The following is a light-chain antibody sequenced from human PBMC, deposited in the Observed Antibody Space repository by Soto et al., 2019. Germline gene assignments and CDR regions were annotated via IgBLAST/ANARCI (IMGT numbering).Light chain of an antibody. J-gene: IGLJ3*02. CDR3: QLYDSSRSGNGV. CDR1: SSNIGAGYD. CDR2: GNS. Sequence: QSVLTQPPSVSGAPGQRVTISCTGSSSNIGAGYDVHWYQQLPGTAPKLLIYGNSNRPSGVPDRFSGSKSGTSASLAITGPWAEDVADNYAQLYDSSRSGNGVFGGGTKLTVL. V-gene: IGLV1-40*01.